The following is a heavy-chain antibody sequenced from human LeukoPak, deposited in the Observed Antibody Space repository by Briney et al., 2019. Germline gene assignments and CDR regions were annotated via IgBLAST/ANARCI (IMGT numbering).Heavy chain of an antibody. CDR2: ISYNGGST. Sequence: PGGSLRLSCAASGFIFSNYAMSWVRQAPGKGLEYVSAISYNGGSTYYVNSVKGRFTISRDNSKNTLYLQMGSLIAEDMAVYYCARRFAAQLAFVDVWGKGTTVTISS. CDR3: ARRFAAQLAFVDV. J-gene: IGHJ6*04. CDR1: GFIFSNYA. D-gene: IGHD3-3*02. V-gene: IGHV3-64*01.